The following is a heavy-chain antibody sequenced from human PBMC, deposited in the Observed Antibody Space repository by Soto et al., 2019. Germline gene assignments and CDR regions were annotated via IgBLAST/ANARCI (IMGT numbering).Heavy chain of an antibody. CDR2: IYYSGST. Sequence: PSETLSLTCTVSGGTISSWYWSWIRQPPGKGLEWIGYIYYSGSTNCNPSLKSRVTISVDTSKNQFSLKLSSVTAADTAVYYCAREPINWGQGTLVTVSS. CDR1: GGTISSWY. J-gene: IGHJ4*02. CDR3: AREPIN. D-gene: IGHD5-12*01. V-gene: IGHV4-59*12.